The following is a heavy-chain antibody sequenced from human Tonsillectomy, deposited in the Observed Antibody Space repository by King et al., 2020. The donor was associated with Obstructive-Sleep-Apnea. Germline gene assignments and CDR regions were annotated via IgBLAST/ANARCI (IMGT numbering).Heavy chain of an antibody. D-gene: IGHD3-3*02. Sequence: VQLVESGGGVVQPGRSLRLSCAASEFTFSDYTMHWVRQAPGKGLEWLAVISYDGNTEYYADSVKGRFTISRDNSKNTLYLQMNTLRAEETALYYCAREIRSRNSYWGQGTLVTVSS. V-gene: IGHV3-30*04. CDR3: AREIRSRNSY. CDR2: ISYDGNTE. J-gene: IGHJ4*02. CDR1: EFTFSDYT.